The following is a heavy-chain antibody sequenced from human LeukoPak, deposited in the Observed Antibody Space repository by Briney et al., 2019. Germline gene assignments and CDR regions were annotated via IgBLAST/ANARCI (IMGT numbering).Heavy chain of an antibody. Sequence: VASVTVSCKASGYTFTNFGISWVRQAPGQGLEWMGWISTYNGNSNYAHKLQDRVTMTTDTSTTTAYMDLRSLRSDDTAVYYCARAGGWAREDYKGDAFDIWCQGTMVTVSS. CDR1: GYTFTNFG. CDR3: ARAGGWAREDYKGDAFDI. CDR2: ISTYNGNS. V-gene: IGHV1-18*01. D-gene: IGHD6-19*01. J-gene: IGHJ3*02.